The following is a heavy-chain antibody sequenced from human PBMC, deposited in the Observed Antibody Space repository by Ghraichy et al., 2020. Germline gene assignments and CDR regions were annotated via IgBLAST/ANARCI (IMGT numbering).Heavy chain of an antibody. J-gene: IGHJ2*01. V-gene: IGHV3-48*01. CDR2: ITGRSITI. D-gene: IGHD6-13*01. Sequence: GGSLRLSCEGSGFSFSDYSMIWVRLTPRKALEWVSYITGRSITIFYTDSVKGRFTISRDNANNSLYLQMNRLRAEDTAVDYCARHPLPRRAAVGDWYFDLWGRGTLVIVSS. CDR1: GFSFSDYS. CDR3: ARHPLPRRAAVGDWYFDL.